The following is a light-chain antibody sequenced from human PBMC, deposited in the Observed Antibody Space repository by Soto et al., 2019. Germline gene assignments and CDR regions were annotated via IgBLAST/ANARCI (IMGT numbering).Light chain of an antibody. CDR2: KAS. V-gene: IGKV1-5*03. CDR3: KQYNSYFQT. Sequence: DIQMTQSPSTLSASVGDRVIITCRASQSIDSWLAWYQQKPGKAPKVLISKASSLETGVPSRFSGSGSGTEFTLTISSLQPDDSATYYCKQYNSYFQTFGQGTKVEIK. J-gene: IGKJ1*01. CDR1: QSIDSW.